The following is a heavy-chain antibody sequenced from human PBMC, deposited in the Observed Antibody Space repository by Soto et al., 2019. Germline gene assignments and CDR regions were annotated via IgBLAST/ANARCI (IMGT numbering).Heavy chain of an antibody. CDR1: GGSISSSNW. CDR3: ARAGRGYCSGGSCYSGLHGMDV. CDR2: IYHSGST. V-gene: IGHV4-4*02. D-gene: IGHD2-15*01. J-gene: IGHJ6*02. Sequence: PSETLSLTCAVSGGSISSSNWCSWVRQPPGKGLEWIGEIYHSGSTNYNPSLKSRVTISVDKSKNQFSLKLSSVTAADTAVYYCARAGRGYCSGGSCYSGLHGMDVWGQGTTVTVSS.